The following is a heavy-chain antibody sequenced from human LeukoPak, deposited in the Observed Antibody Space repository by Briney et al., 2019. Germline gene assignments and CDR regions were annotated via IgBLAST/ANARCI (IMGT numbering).Heavy chain of an antibody. CDR2: IYYSGST. D-gene: IGHD1/OR15-1a*01. Sequence: SETLSFTCNGSGYSISNGFYWGWIRQPPGKGLEWIGSIYYSGSTYYKTSLKSRVTVSVDTSKNQFSLKLTSVTAADTAVYYCARATGTTMVGWFDPWGQGTLVTVSS. J-gene: IGHJ5*02. CDR1: GYSISNGFY. CDR3: ARATGTTMVGWFDP. V-gene: IGHV4-38-2*02.